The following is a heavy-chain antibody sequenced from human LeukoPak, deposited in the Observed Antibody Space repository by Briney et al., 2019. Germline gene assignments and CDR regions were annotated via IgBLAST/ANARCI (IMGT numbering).Heavy chain of an antibody. CDR3: TRSGLTGMRKYARADYYYYGMDV. CDR2: IYYSGST. J-gene: IGHJ6*02. D-gene: IGHD3-16*01. CDR1: GGSISNYY. V-gene: IGHV4-59*12. Sequence: SETLSLTCTVSGGSISNYYWSWIRQPPGKGLEWIGYIYYSGSTNYNPSLRSRVTISVDTSKNQLSLKLSSVTAADTAVYYCTRSGLTGMRKYARADYYYYGMDVWGQGTAVTVSS.